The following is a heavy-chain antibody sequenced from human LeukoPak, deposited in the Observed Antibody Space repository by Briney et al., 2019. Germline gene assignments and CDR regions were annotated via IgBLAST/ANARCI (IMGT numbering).Heavy chain of an antibody. Sequence: ASVKVSFKASGYTFTGYYMHWVRQAPGQGLEWMGRINPNSGGTNYAQKFQGRVPMTRDTSISTAYMELSRLRSDDTAVYYCARGMGSGSYYNVKPDYWGQGTLVTVSS. D-gene: IGHD3-10*01. J-gene: IGHJ4*02. V-gene: IGHV1-2*06. CDR3: ARGMGSGSYYNVKPDY. CDR2: INPNSGGT. CDR1: GYTFTGYY.